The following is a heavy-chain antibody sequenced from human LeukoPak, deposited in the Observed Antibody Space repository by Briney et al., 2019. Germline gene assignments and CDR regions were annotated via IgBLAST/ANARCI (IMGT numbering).Heavy chain of an antibody. D-gene: IGHD6-13*01. CDR3: ARGRGSSWYYFDY. J-gene: IGHJ4*02. CDR2: IYTSGNT. CDR1: GGSISSYY. V-gene: IGHV4-4*07. Sequence: SETLSLTCTVSGGSISSYYWSWVRQPAGKGLEWIGRIYTSGNTNYNPSLKGRVTMSVDTSKNQFSLNLSSVTAADTAVYYCARGRGSSWYYFDYWGQRTLVTVSS.